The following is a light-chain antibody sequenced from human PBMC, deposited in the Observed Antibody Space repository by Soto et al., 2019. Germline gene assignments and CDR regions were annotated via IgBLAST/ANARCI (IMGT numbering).Light chain of an antibody. CDR2: KAS. V-gene: IGKV1-5*03. CDR1: QSISSW. CDR3: QQYNSYWT. Sequence: DIQMTQSPSTLSASVGDRLTITCRASQSISSWLAWYQQKPGKAPKLLIYKASSLESGVPSRFSGSGSGTDFTLTISSLQPDDFATYYCQQYNSYWTFGQGTKVEIK. J-gene: IGKJ1*01.